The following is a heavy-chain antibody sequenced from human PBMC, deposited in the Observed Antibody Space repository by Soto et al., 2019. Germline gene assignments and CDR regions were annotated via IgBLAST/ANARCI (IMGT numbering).Heavy chain of an antibody. CDR1: GYTFASHA. Sequence: ASVKVSCKASGYTFASHAIHWVLQAPGQRPEWMGWINVGNGNVRYSQKFQARVTITRDTSASTAFMELSRLLSEDTGVYYCARDGSSSWYNGVDVWGQGTTVTVSS. D-gene: IGHD6-13*01. CDR2: INVGNGNV. J-gene: IGHJ6*02. V-gene: IGHV1-3*01. CDR3: ARDGSSSWYNGVDV.